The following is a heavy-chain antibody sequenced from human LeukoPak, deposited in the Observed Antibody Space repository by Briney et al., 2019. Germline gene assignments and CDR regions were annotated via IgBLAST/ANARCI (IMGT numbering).Heavy chain of an antibody. CDR1: GYTLTELS. CDR3: ARDPYCSSTSCYTPFDY. D-gene: IGHD2-2*02. V-gene: IGHV1-24*01. Sequence: ASVKVSCKVSGYTLTELSMHWVRQAPGKGLEWMGGFDPEDGETIYAQKFQGRVTMTEDTSTDTAYMELSSLRSEDTAVYYCARDPYCSSTSCYTPFDYWGQGTLVTVSS. J-gene: IGHJ4*02. CDR2: FDPEDGET.